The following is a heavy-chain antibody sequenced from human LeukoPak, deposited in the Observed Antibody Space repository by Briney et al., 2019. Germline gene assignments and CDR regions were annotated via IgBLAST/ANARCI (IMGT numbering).Heavy chain of an antibody. J-gene: IGHJ4*02. CDR1: GFTFDDYG. D-gene: IGHD6-25*01. Sequence: PGGSLRLSCAASGFTFDDYGMSWVRQAPGKGLEWVAHIRGITITTYYADSVKGRFTISRDDAKNSLYLQMNSLRREDTAVYYCATWAGTTAGFSGPFDFWGLGTLVTVSS. CDR3: ATWAGTTAGFSGPFDF. CDR2: IRGITITT. V-gene: IGHV3-48*01.